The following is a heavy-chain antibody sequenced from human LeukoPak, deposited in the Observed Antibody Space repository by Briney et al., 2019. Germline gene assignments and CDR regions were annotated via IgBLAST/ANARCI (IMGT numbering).Heavy chain of an antibody. Sequence: SETLSLTCAVYGGSFSGYYWSWIRQPPGKGLEWIGSIYHSGSTYYNPSLKSRVTISVDTSKNQFSLKLSSVTAADTAVYYCARDLPGGPSIWGQGAMVTVSS. D-gene: IGHD4-23*01. CDR3: ARDLPGGPSI. CDR1: GGSFSGYY. J-gene: IGHJ3*02. V-gene: IGHV4-34*01. CDR2: IYHSGST.